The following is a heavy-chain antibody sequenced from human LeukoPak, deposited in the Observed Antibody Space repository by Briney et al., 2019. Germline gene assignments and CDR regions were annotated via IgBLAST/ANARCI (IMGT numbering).Heavy chain of an antibody. CDR1: GFTFSDYY. CDR3: ARPTTIAVAGFDY. V-gene: IGHV3-11*01. Sequence: GGSLRLSCAASGFTFSDYYMSWIRQAPGKGLEWVSYISSSGSTIYYADSVKGRFTISRDNAKNSLYPQMNSLRAEDTAVYYCARPTTIAVAGFDYWGQGTLVTVSS. D-gene: IGHD6-19*01. J-gene: IGHJ4*02. CDR2: ISSSGSTI.